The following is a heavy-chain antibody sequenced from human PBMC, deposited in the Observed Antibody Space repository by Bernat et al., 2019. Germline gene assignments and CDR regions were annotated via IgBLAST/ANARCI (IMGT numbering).Heavy chain of an antibody. V-gene: IGHV4-39*01. CDR2: IYYSGST. J-gene: IGHJ5*02. CDR1: GGSISSSSYY. D-gene: IGHD3-3*01. CDR3: ARAQIFGVVIIGEDWFDP. Sequence: QLQLQESGPGLVKPSETLSLTCTVSGGSISSSSYYWGWIRQPPGKGLEWIGSIYYSGSTYYNPSLKSRVTISVDTSKNQFSLKLSSVTAADTAVYYCARAQIFGVVIIGEDWFDPWGQGTLVTVSS.